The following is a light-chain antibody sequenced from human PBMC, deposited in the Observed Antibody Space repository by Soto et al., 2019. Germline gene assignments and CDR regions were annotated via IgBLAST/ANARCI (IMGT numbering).Light chain of an antibody. CDR1: SSDVGGYNY. Sequence: QSVLTQPASVSGSPGQSIIISCTGTSSDVGGYNYVSWYQQHPGKAPKLMIYEVSNRPSGVSNRFSGSKSGNTASLTISGLQAEDEADYYCSSYTSSSTPCVVFGGGTKLTVL. CDR3: SSYTSSSTPCVV. J-gene: IGLJ2*01. V-gene: IGLV2-14*01. CDR2: EVS.